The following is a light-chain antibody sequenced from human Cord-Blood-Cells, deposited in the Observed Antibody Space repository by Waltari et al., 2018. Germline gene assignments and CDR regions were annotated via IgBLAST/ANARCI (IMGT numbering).Light chain of an antibody. CDR1: KLGDKY. Sequence: SYELPQPPSVSVSPGQTASITCSGDKLGDKYACWYQQKPGQSPVLVIYQDSKRPSGIPERFSGSNPGNTATLTISGTQAMDEADYYCQAWDSSNVVFGGGTKLTVL. CDR2: QDS. J-gene: IGLJ2*01. V-gene: IGLV3-1*01. CDR3: QAWDSSNVV.